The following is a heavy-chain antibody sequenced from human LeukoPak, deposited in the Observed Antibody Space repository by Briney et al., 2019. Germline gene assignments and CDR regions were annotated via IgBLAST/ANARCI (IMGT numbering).Heavy chain of an antibody. CDR2: IYHSGST. D-gene: IGHD2-15*01. J-gene: IGHJ4*02. CDR1: GGSISSYY. V-gene: IGHV4-59*08. Sequence: PSETLSLTCTVSGGSISSYYWSWIRQPPGKGLEWIGYIYHSGSTNYNPSLKSRVTISVDTSKNQFSLKLSSVTAADTAVYYCARLRITQYYFDYWGQGTLVTVSS. CDR3: ARLRITQYYFDY.